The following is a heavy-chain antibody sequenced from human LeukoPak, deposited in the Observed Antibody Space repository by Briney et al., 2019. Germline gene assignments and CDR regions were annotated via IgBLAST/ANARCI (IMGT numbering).Heavy chain of an antibody. CDR3: ARGTVPNAFDI. CDR1: GCSISSYY. D-gene: IGHD1/OR15-1a*01. Sequence: KPSETLFLTCTVSGCSISSYYWSWIRQPPGKGLEWIGYIYYSGSTNYNPSLKSRVTISVDTSKNQFSLKLSSVTAADTAVYFCARGTVPNAFDIWGQGTMVTVS. CDR2: IYYSGST. V-gene: IGHV4-59*01. J-gene: IGHJ3*02.